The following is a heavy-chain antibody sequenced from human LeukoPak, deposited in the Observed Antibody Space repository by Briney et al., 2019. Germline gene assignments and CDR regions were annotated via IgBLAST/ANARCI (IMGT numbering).Heavy chain of an antibody. V-gene: IGHV3-23*01. Sequence: TGGSLRLSCAASGFTFSSYAMSWVRQAPGKGLEWVSVISGSGGSPYYADSVKGRFTISRDNSKNTLYLQMNSLRAEDTAVYYCAKGGYSYVNHFYYYMDVWGIGTTVTVSS. CDR1: GFTFSSYA. J-gene: IGHJ6*03. CDR3: AKGGYSYVNHFYYYMDV. D-gene: IGHD5-18*01. CDR2: ISGSGGSP.